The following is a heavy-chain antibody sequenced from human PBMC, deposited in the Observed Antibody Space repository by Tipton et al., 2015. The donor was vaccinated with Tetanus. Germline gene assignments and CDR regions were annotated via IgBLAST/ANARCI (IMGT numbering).Heavy chain of an antibody. Sequence: GLVKPSETLSLTCGVSDGSFNAYYWSWIRQPPGKGLEWIGYVYYTGSTNHNPSLKSRVTISMDRSKNQISLQLTSVTAADTAVYFCAGVTAQRTELYFDHWGQGTLVTVSS. CDR1: DGSFNAYY. CDR3: AGVTAQRTELYFDH. CDR2: VYYTGST. D-gene: IGHD6-13*01. V-gene: IGHV4-59*01. J-gene: IGHJ4*02.